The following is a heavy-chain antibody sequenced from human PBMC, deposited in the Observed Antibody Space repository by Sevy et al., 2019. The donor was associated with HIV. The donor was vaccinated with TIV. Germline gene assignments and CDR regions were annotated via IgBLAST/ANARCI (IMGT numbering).Heavy chain of an antibody. D-gene: IGHD3-22*01. J-gene: IGHJ4*02. CDR2: INSDGSST. CDR3: ARKDSSGLDC. Sequence: GGSLRLSCAASGFTFSRYWMHWVRHVPGKGLVWVSRINSDGSSTSYADSVRGRFTISRDNAKNTLYLQMNSLRAEDTAVYYCARKDSSGLDCWGQGTLVTVSS. V-gene: IGHV3-74*01. CDR1: GFTFSRYW.